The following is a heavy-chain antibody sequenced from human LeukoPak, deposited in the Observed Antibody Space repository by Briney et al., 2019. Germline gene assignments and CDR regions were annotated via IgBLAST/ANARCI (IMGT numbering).Heavy chain of an antibody. CDR3: AYIAALRLVF. D-gene: IGHD3-3*01. J-gene: IGHJ4*02. Sequence: PSETLSLTCTVSGVSISSYYWSWIRQPPGKGLEWIGYIYYTGSTNHNPSLKSRVTMSIDTSKSQFSLKLDSVTTADTAVYYCAYIAALRLVFWGQRVLVTVSS. CDR1: GVSISSYY. CDR2: IYYTGST. V-gene: IGHV4-59*01.